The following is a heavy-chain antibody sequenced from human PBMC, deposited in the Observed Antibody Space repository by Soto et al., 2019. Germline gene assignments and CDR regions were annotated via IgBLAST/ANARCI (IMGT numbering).Heavy chain of an antibody. CDR2: MNPNSGNT. V-gene: IGHV1-8*01. D-gene: IGHD2-2*01. CDR3: ARGRTYCSSTSCLYYFDY. Sequence: GASVKVSCKASGYTFTSYDINWVRQATGQGLEWMGWMNPNSGNTGYAQKFQGRVTMTRNTSISTAYMELSSLRSEDTAVYCCARGRTYCSSTSCLYYFDYWGQGTLVTVSS. CDR1: GYTFTSYD. J-gene: IGHJ4*02.